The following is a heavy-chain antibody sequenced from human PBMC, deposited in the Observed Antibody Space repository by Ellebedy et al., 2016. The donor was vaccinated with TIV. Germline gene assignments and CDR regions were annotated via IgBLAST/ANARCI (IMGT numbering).Heavy chain of an antibody. CDR3: ARYYSIAVAGENWFDP. Sequence: MPSETLSLTCTVSGGSISSSSYYWGWIRQPPGKGLEWIGSIYYSGSTYYNPSLKSRVTISVDTSKNQFSLKLSSVTAADTAVYYCARYYSIAVAGENWFDPWGQGTLVTVSS. J-gene: IGHJ5*02. D-gene: IGHD6-19*01. CDR2: IYYSGST. CDR1: GGSISSSSYY. V-gene: IGHV4-39*07.